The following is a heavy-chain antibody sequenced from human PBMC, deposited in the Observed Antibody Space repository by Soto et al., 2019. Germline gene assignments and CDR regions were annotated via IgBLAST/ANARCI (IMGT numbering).Heavy chain of an antibody. V-gene: IGHV3-30*18. J-gene: IGHJ4*02. CDR1: GFILSNYG. Sequence: QVQLVESGGGVVQPGKSLRLSCAASGFILSNYGMHWVRQAPGKGLEWVALISFDGKNRNYADSVKGRFTIYRDNPKNTLYLEMNSLRPEDTAFYYCAKRGGVVGGSEHPFFEYWGQGTLVTVSS. CDR3: AKRGGVVGGSEHPFFEY. CDR2: ISFDGKNR. D-gene: IGHD2-15*01.